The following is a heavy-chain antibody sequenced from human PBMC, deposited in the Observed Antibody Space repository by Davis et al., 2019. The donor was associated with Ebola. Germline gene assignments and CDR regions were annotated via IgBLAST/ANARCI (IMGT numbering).Heavy chain of an antibody. J-gene: IGHJ6*02. Sequence: GESLKISCVGSGYTFSRDWMTWVRQASGKGLEWVANIKQDESQKYYVDSVKGRFTISRDNAKNSLYLQMNSLRAEDTAVYYCARVLMVRGTHGMDVWGQGTTVTVSS. V-gene: IGHV3-7*01. CDR1: GYTFSRDW. CDR3: ARVLMVRGTHGMDV. CDR2: IKQDESQK. D-gene: IGHD3-10*01.